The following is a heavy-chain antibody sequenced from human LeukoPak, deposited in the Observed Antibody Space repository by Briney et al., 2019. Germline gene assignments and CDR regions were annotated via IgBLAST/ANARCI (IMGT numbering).Heavy chain of an antibody. D-gene: IGHD6-13*01. CDR1: GFTFDDYA. Sequence: PGRSLRLSCAAPGFTFDDYAMHWVRQAPGKGLEWVSGISWNSGSIGYADSVKGRFTISRDNAKNSLYLQMNSLRAEDTALYYCAKDIAAAGTLPVGYWGQGTLVTVSS. CDR2: ISWNSGSI. V-gene: IGHV3-9*01. CDR3: AKDIAAAGTLPVGY. J-gene: IGHJ4*02.